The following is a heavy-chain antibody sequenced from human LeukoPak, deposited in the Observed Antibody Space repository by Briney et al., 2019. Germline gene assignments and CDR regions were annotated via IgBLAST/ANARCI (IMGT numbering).Heavy chain of an antibody. D-gene: IGHD2-2*01. J-gene: IGHJ6*02. V-gene: IGHV1-18*01. CDR2: ISAYNGKT. CDR3: ARDGNIVVVPAAMPASYYYYGMDV. Sequence: ASVKVSCKASGYTFTSYGISWVRQAPGQGLEWMGWISAYNGKTNYAQKLQGRVTMTTDTSTNTAYMQLRSLRSDDTAVYYCARDGNIVVVPAAMPASYYYYGMDVWGQGTTVTVSS. CDR1: GYTFTSYG.